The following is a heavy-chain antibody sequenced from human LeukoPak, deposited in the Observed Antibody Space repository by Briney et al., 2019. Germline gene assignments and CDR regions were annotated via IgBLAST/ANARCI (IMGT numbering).Heavy chain of an antibody. Sequence: ASVKVSCKASGYTFTGCFIHYVRQAPGQGLEWMGWIDPNSDNIRYSETFEDRVTTTRDTSTNTAYMELSWLRSDDTAVYYCARSAYNYGYVYFDHWGQGTLVIVSS. J-gene: IGHJ4*02. V-gene: IGHV1-2*02. CDR2: IDPNSDNI. CDR1: GYTFTGCF. D-gene: IGHD5-18*01. CDR3: ARSAYNYGYVYFDH.